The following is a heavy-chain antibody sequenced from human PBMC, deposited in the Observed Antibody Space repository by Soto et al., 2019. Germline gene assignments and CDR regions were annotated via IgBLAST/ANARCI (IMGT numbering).Heavy chain of an antibody. V-gene: IGHV4-4*02. CDR2: TYHSGST. D-gene: IGHD5-18*01. Sequence: QVQLQESGPRLVKPSGTLSLTCGVSGGSISSYYWWSWVRQPPGGGLGWIGETYHSGSTNYNPSLKSRVTISVDKSKDQFSLELTSVTAADTAVYFCARDRPSEYTYGSSGWSDTWGQGTLVTVSS. CDR3: ARDRPSEYTYGSSGWSDT. CDR1: GGSISSYYW. J-gene: IGHJ5*02.